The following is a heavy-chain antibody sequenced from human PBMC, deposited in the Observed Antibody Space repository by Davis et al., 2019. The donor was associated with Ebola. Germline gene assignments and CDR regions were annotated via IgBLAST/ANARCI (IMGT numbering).Heavy chain of an antibody. V-gene: IGHV3-30*18. CDR1: GFTFSSYG. J-gene: IGHJ6*02. D-gene: IGHD2-15*01. Sequence: GESLKISCAASGFTFSSYGMHWVRQAPGKGLEWVAVISYDGSNKYYADSVKGRFTISRDNSKNTLYLQMNSLRAEDTAVYYCAKGGGIVVVVAATGGMDVWGQGTTVTVSS. CDR2: ISYDGSNK. CDR3: AKGGGIVVVVAATGGMDV.